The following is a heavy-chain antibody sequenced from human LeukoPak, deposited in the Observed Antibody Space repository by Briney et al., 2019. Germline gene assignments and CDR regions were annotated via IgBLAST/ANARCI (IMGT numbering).Heavy chain of an antibody. D-gene: IGHD2-21*02. J-gene: IGHJ3*02. CDR3: ASRLAYCGGDCHLTDAFDI. CDR2: ISSSSSTI. CDR1: GFTFSSYS. Sequence: GGSLRLSCAASGFTFSSYSMNWVRQAPGKGLEWVSYISSSSSTIYYADSVKGRFTISRDNAKNSLYLQMNSLRAEDTAVYYCASRLAYCGGDCHLTDAFDIWGQGTMVTVSS. V-gene: IGHV3-48*01.